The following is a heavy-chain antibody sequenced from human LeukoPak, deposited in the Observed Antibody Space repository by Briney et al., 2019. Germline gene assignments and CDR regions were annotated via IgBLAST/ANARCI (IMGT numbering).Heavy chain of an antibody. CDR2: IYTSGST. D-gene: IGHD3-16*02. CDR1: GGSISSGSYY. CDR3: ARVGRMITFGGVIVLSRPIRGNWFDP. Sequence: SETLSLTCTVSGGSISSGSYYWSWIRQPAGKGLEWIGRIYTSGSTNYNPSLKSRVTISVDTSKNQFSLKLSSVTAADTAVYYCARVGRMITFGGVIVLSRPIRGNWFDPWGQGTLVTVSS. V-gene: IGHV4-61*02. J-gene: IGHJ5*02.